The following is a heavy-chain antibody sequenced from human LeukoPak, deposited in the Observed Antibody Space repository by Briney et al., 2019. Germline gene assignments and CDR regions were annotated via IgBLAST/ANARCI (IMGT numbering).Heavy chain of an antibody. D-gene: IGHD3-10*01. J-gene: IGHJ4*02. V-gene: IGHV4-59*08. CDR2: IYYSGST. CDR3: ARLLWFGESYYYFDY. CDR1: GGSISSYY. Sequence: SETLSLTCTVSGGSISSYYWSWIRQPPGKGLEWIGYIYYSGSTNYNPSLKSRATISVGTSKNQFSLKLSSVTAADTAVYYCARLLWFGESYYYFDYWGQGTLVTVSS.